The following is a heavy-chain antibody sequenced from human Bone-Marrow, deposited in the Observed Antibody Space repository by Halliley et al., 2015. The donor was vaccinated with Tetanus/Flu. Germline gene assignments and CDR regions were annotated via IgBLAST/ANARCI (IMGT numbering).Heavy chain of an antibody. J-gene: IGHJ5*02. D-gene: IGHD1-1*01. CDR3: APDPPGPWKNWFDP. V-gene: IGHV3-23*01. Sequence: SAISCSGDTPYYAASAQGRFTIPRDNSKNTLYLQMNRLRAEDTAVYYFAPDPPGPWKNWFDPWGQGTLVTVSS. CDR2: ISCSGDTP.